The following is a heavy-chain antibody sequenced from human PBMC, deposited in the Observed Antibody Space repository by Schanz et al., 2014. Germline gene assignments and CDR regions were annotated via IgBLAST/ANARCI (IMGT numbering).Heavy chain of an antibody. V-gene: IGHV3-20*04. Sequence: EVQLVESGGGVVRPGGSLRLSCAASGFGFDDYAMSWVRQAPGKGLEWVSGIKWNGGSTGYADSVKGRFTISRDNAKNSIYLQMNSLRAEDTALYYCARDSGSSSWFPSAYWGQGTLVTVSS. CDR2: IKWNGGST. CDR1: GFGFDDYA. D-gene: IGHD6-13*01. J-gene: IGHJ4*02. CDR3: ARDSGSSSWFPSAY.